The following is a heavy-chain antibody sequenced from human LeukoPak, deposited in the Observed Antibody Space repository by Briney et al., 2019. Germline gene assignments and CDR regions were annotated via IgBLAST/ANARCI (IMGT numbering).Heavy chain of an antibody. CDR2: VYYSGST. J-gene: IGHJ4*02. V-gene: IGHV4-59*02. D-gene: IGHD2-15*01. Sequence: SETLSLTCVVSGGSVSGYYWGWIRQPPGRGQEWIGYVYYSGSTNYNPSFESRITISVDTSRNQFSLQLSSVTAADTAVYYCARIHRYCSGGACYVLDNWGQGTLVAVST. CDR3: ARIHRYCSGGACYVLDN. CDR1: GGSVSGYY.